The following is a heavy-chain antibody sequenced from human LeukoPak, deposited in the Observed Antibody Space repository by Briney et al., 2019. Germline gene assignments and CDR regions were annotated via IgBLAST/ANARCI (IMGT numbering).Heavy chain of an antibody. Sequence: GGSLRLSCAASGFTFDDYAMHWVRQAPGKGLEWVSGISWNSGSIGYADSVKGRFTISRDNAKNSLYLQMNSLRAEDTALYYRAKSGTAMEDYYYYGMDVWGQGTTVTVSS. CDR3: AKSGTAMEDYYYYGMDV. V-gene: IGHV3-9*01. D-gene: IGHD5-18*01. CDR1: GFTFDDYA. J-gene: IGHJ6*02. CDR2: ISWNSGSI.